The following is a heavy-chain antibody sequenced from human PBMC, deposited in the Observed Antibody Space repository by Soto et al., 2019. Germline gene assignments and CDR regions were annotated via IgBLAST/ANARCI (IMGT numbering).Heavy chain of an antibody. V-gene: IGHV1-3*01. CDR3: ARADGFLTRIDY. D-gene: IGHD3-10*01. J-gene: IGHJ4*02. CDR1: GYTFTSYA. CDR2: INAGNGNT. Sequence: QVQLVQSGAEVKKPGASVKVSCKASGYTFTSYAMHWVRQAPGQRLEWMGWINAGNGNTKYSQKFQGRVTITRDPSASTAYMELSSLRSEDTAVYYCARADGFLTRIDYWGQGTLVTVSS.